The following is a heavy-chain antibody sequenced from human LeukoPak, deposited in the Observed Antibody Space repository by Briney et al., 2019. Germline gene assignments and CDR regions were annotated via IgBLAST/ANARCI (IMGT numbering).Heavy chain of an antibody. CDR1: GFTFSSYG. CDR3: AKDLESSSYYYDTRGYPFDY. J-gene: IGHJ4*02. V-gene: IGHV3-23*01. D-gene: IGHD3-22*01. CDR2: ISGSGRGT. Sequence: GGSLRLSCAASGFTFSSYGMHWVRQAPGKGLEWVSAISGSGRGTYYADSVRGRFSISRDNSNNTLFLHLKSLRAEDTAVYYCAKDLESSSYYYDTRGYPFDYWGQGTLVTVSS.